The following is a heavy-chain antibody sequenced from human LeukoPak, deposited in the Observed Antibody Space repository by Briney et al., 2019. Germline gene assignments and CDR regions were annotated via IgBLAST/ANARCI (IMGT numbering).Heavy chain of an antibody. V-gene: IGHV3-30-3*01. Sequence: GGSLRLSCAASGFTFSSYAMHWVRQAPGKGLEWVALISFDGSNKYYADSVKGRFTISRDNSKNTLYLQMNSLKPEDMAVYYCARGRGYSSSALDWFDPWGQGTLVTVSS. D-gene: IGHD6-6*01. CDR2: ISFDGSNK. J-gene: IGHJ5*02. CDR1: GFTFSSYA. CDR3: ARGRGYSSSALDWFDP.